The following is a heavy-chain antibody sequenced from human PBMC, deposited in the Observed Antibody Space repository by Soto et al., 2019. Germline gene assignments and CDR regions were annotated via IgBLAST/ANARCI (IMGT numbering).Heavy chain of an antibody. CDR2: IWYDGSNE. Sequence: QVQLVESGGGVVQPGRSLRLSCAASGFSFSSYGIHWVRQAPGKGLEWVAVIWYDGSNEYYADSVKGRFSISRDNSKSTVSRKMTSRGAEDTAGYYCAKDRGGGAVVPDYWGQGTLVTVSS. D-gene: IGHD2-21*01. V-gene: IGHV3-33*06. J-gene: IGHJ4*02. CDR1: GFSFSSYG. CDR3: AKDRGGGAVVPDY.